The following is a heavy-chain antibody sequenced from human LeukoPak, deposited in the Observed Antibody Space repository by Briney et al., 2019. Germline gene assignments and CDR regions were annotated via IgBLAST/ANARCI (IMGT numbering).Heavy chain of an antibody. CDR1: GFTFSSYG. CDR2: IRYDGSNK. D-gene: IGHD2-15*01. J-gene: IGHJ6*03. V-gene: IGHV3-30*02. CDR3: AKEGLGYCSGGSCDYYYYMDV. Sequence: PGGSLRLSCAASGFTFSSYGMHWVRQAPGKGLEWVAFIRYDGSNKYYADSVKGRFTISRDNSKNTLYLQMNSLRAEDTAVYYCAKEGLGYCSGGSCDYYYYMDVWGKGTTVTVSS.